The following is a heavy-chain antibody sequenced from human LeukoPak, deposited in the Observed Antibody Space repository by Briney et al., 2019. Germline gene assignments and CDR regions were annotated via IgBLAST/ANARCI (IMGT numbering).Heavy chain of an antibody. Sequence: VGSLRLSCAASGFTFSSYAMSWVRQAPGKGLEWVSAISGSGGSTYYADSVKGRFTISRDNSKNTLYLQMNSLRAEDTAVYYCAKDFSITIFGVVMLEAFDIWGQGTMVTVSS. V-gene: IGHV3-23*01. CDR3: AKDFSITIFGVVMLEAFDI. J-gene: IGHJ3*02. CDR2: ISGSGGST. CDR1: GFTFSSYA. D-gene: IGHD3-3*01.